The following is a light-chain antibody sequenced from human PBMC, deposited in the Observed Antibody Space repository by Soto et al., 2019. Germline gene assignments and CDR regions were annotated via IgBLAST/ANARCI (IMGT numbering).Light chain of an antibody. Sequence: QSVLTQPPSASGSPGQSVTISCTGTSSDVGGYNYVSWYQQHPGKAPKLMIYEVSERPSGVPDRFSGSKSGNTASLTVSGLQAEDEADYYCSSYAGSNNFNVIFGGGTKLTVL. V-gene: IGLV2-8*01. CDR3: SSYAGSNNFNVI. J-gene: IGLJ2*01. CDR2: EVS. CDR1: SSDVGGYNY.